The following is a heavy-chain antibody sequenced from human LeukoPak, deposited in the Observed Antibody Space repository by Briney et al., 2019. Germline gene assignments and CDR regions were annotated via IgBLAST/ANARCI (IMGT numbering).Heavy chain of an antibody. D-gene: IGHD4-17*01. CDR2: ISKNGDST. V-gene: IGHV3-64*01. Sequence: GGSLRLSCAASGFTFSSYAMHWIRQAPGKGLEYVSAISKNGDSTFHAISVKGRFTITRDNSKNTLYLQMGSLRPEDMAVYYCARMDYSDQFFQHWGQGSLVTVSS. CDR1: GFTFSSYA. CDR3: ARMDYSDQFFQH. J-gene: IGHJ1*01.